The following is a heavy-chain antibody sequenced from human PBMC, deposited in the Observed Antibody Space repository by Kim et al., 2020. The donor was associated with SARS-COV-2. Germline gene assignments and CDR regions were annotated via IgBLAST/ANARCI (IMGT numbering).Heavy chain of an antibody. J-gene: IGHJ5*02. Sequence: GGSLRLSCVASGFIFSDAWVTWVRQAPGKGLEWVGRIKNKADGGAVLYAASVKDRFTISRDDSKSIAYLEMTNLKAEDSGVYYCSTVATWGRGTSVTVS. CDR3: STVAT. CDR1: GFIFSDAW. CDR2: IKNKADGGAV. V-gene: IGHV3-15*01.